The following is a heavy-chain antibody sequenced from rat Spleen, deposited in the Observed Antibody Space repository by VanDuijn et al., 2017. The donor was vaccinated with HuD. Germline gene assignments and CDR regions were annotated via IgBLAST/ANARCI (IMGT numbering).Heavy chain of an antibody. CDR1: GFTFNNSW. CDR3: AKDGRVPY. D-gene: IGHD1-11*01. Sequence: EVQLVESGGGLVQPGRSLKLSCVASGFTFNNSWMSWIRQAPGKGLEWIASITNTGGATFYPDSVKGRFTISKNNAKNTLYLQMDSLRSEDTATYYCAKDGRVPYWGQGVMVTVSS. CDR2: ITNTGGAT. J-gene: IGHJ2*01. V-gene: IGHV5-31*01.